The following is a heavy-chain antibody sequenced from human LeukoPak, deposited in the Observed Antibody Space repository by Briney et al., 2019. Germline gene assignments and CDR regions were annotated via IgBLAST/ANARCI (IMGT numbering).Heavy chain of an antibody. J-gene: IGHJ6*03. CDR2: ISAYNGNT. CDR1: GYTFTSYG. CDR3: ARVLSNDNWNDNHYYYHYYMDV. V-gene: IGHV1-18*01. D-gene: IGHD1-20*01. Sequence: ASVKVSCKASGYTFTSYGISWVRQAPGQGLEWMGWISAYNGNTNYAQKLQGRVTMTTDTSTSTAYMELRSLRSDDTAVYYCARVLSNDNWNDNHYYYHYYMDVWGKGTTVTISS.